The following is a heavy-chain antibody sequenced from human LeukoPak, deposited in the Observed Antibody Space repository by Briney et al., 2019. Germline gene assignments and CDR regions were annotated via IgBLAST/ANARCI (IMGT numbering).Heavy chain of an antibody. V-gene: IGHV1-69*02. D-gene: IGHD6-13*01. CDR1: GYTFTSYY. J-gene: IGHJ4*02. Sequence: SVKVSCKASGYTFTSYYMHWVRQAPGQGLEWMGRIIPILGIANYAQKFQGRVTITADKSTSTAYMELSSLRSEDTAVYYCATLLIAAAGTRGYWGQGTLVTVSS. CDR3: ATLLIAAAGTRGY. CDR2: IIPILGIA.